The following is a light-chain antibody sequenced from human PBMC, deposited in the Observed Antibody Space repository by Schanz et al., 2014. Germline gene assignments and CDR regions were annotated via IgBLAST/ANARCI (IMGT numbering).Light chain of an antibody. CDR2: EVN. J-gene: IGLJ2*01. CDR3: NSYGGSNNLV. Sequence: QSALNQPPSASGSPGQSVTISCTGTSSDVGAYDYVSWYQQHPGKVPKLIIYEVNKRPSGVSNRFSASKSGNTASLTVSGLQAEDEADYYCNSYGGSNNLVFGGGTKVTVL. CDR1: SSDVGAYDY. V-gene: IGLV2-8*01.